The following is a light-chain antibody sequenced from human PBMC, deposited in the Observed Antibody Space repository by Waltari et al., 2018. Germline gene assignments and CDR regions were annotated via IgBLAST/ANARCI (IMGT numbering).Light chain of an antibody. CDR1: QSVSSSY. J-gene: IGKJ2*01. V-gene: IGKV3-20*01. Sequence: EIVLTQSPGTLSLSPGERATLSCRASQSVSSSYLAWYQQKPGQAPRPRIYGASSRATGIPDRFSGSGSGTDFTLTISRLEPEDFAVYYCQQYGSSPYTFGQGTKLEIK. CDR2: GAS. CDR3: QQYGSSPYT.